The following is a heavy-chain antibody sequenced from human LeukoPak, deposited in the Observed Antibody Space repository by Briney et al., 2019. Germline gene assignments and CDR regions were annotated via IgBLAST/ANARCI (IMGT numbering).Heavy chain of an antibody. CDR3: ARGPLVVTAIPFLDY. CDR2: IIPIFGTA. Sequence: GSSVKVSCKASGGTFSSYAISWVRQAPGQGLEWMERIIPIFGTANYAQKFQGRVTITTDESTSTAYMELSSLRSEDTAVYYCARGPLVVTAIPFLDYWGQGTLVTVSS. V-gene: IGHV1-69*05. CDR1: GGTFSSYA. D-gene: IGHD2-21*02. J-gene: IGHJ4*02.